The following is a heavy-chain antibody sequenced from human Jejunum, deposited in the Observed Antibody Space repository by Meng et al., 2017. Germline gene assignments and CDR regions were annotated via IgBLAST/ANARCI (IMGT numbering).Heavy chain of an antibody. CDR2: INDSGST. CDR3: ARGNEYSNYGADF. Sequence: QVKLQPWGAGLLKPSETLSRTCVVYGGSISDYFWTWIRQPPGKGLEWIGEINDSGSTNYHPSLKSRVTISVDTTKSQFYLRVCSVTAADTAVYYCARGNEYSNYGADFWGQGTLVTVSS. D-gene: IGHD4-11*01. J-gene: IGHJ4*02. CDR1: GGSISDYF. V-gene: IGHV4-34*01.